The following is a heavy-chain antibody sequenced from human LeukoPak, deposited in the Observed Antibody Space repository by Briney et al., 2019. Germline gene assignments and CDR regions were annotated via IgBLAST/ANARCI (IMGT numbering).Heavy chain of an antibody. Sequence: GGSLRLSCAASGFTFSSSYMSWARQAPGKGLEWVANIKQDGNEKHYVDSVKGRFTISRDNAKSSLYLQMNSLRAEDTAVYYCARDPRGSEYSHFDSWGQGTQVTVSS. CDR3: ARDPRGSEYSHFDS. CDR1: GFTFSSSY. D-gene: IGHD3-10*01. J-gene: IGHJ4*02. CDR2: IKQDGNEK. V-gene: IGHV3-7*01.